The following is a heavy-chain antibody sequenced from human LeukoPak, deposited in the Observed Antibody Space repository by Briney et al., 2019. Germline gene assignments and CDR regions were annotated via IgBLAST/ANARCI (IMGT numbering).Heavy chain of an antibody. CDR1: GFTLSSYG. J-gene: IGHJ4*02. CDR2: ISYDGSNK. Sequence: GGSLRLSCAASGFTLSSYGMHWVRQAPGKGLEWVAVISYDGSNKYYADSVKGRFTISRDNSKNTLYLQMNSLRAEDTAVYYCAKDLIYYGSGSYYRGFDYWGQGTLVTVSS. CDR3: AKDLIYYGSGSYYRGFDY. D-gene: IGHD3-10*01. V-gene: IGHV3-30*18.